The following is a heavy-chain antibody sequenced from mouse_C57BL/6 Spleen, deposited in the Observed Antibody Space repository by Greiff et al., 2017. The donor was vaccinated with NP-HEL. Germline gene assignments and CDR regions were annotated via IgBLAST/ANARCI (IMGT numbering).Heavy chain of an antibody. D-gene: IGHD2-2*01. CDR2: LYPGDGDT. CDR1: GYAFSSSW. Sequence: QVQLQQSGPELVKPGASVKISCKASGYAFSSSWMNWVKQRPGKGLEWIGRLYPGDGDTNYNGKFKGKATLTADKSSSTAYMQFSSLTSEDSAVYFFARSANFGYYYAMDYWGQGTSVTVSS. J-gene: IGHJ4*01. V-gene: IGHV1-82*01. CDR3: ARSANFGYYYAMDY.